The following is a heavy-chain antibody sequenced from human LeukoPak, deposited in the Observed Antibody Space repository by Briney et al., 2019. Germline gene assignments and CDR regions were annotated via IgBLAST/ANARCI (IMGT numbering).Heavy chain of an antibody. Sequence: GGSLRPSCAASGFTFSSYSMNWVRQAPGKGLEWVSSISGSNSYIFYADSVKGRFTVSRDNAKDSLYLQMNSLRAEDTAVYYCARALTTLTYEGYWGQGTLVTVSS. V-gene: IGHV3-21*01. CDR2: ISGSNSYI. CDR1: GFTFSSYS. D-gene: IGHD1-1*01. J-gene: IGHJ4*02. CDR3: ARALTTLTYEGY.